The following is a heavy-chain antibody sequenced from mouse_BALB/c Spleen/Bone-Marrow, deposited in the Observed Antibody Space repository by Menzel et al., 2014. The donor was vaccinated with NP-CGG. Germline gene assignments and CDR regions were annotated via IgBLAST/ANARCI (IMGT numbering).Heavy chain of an antibody. D-gene: IGHD2-3*01. CDR2: INPNNGGT. CDR3: ARGDGYYVYAMDY. Sequence: EVKLQESGPELVKPGASVKISCKTSGYTFTEYTMHWVKQSHGKSLEWIGSINPNNGGTNYNQKFKGKATLTVGKSSSTAYMEFRSLTSEDSAVYYCARGDGYYVYAMDYWGQGTSVTVSS. V-gene: IGHV1-18*01. J-gene: IGHJ4*01. CDR1: GYTFTEYT.